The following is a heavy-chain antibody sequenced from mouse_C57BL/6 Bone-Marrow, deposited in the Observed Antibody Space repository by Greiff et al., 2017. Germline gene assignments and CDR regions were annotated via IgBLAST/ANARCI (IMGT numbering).Heavy chain of an antibody. J-gene: IGHJ3*01. CDR3: ARPSYGFAY. CDR2: INPNNGGT. D-gene: IGHD1-1*01. Sequence: EVQLQQSGPELVKPGASVKIPCKASGYTFTDYNMDWVKQSHGKSLEWIGDINPNNGGTIYNQKFKGKATLTVDKSSSTADMELRSLTSEDTAVYYCARPSYGFAYWGQGTLVTVSA. CDR1: GYTFTDYN. V-gene: IGHV1-18*01.